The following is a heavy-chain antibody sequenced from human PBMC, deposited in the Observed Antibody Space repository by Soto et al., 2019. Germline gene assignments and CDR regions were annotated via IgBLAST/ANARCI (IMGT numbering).Heavy chain of an antibody. Sequence: SETLSLTCAVSGGSISGSHFYWGWIRQAPGKGLEWIGTIYYSGTTYYNPSLKSRVTISVDTSKNQFSLKLSSVTAADTSVYYCASYSYGYSYYLDYWGQGTLFTVSS. J-gene: IGHJ4*02. CDR1: GGSISGSHFY. D-gene: IGHD5-18*01. CDR3: ASYSYGYSYYLDY. V-gene: IGHV4-39*01. CDR2: IYYSGTT.